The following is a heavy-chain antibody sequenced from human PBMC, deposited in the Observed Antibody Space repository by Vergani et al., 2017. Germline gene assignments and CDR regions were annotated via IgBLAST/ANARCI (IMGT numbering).Heavy chain of an antibody. J-gene: IGHJ5*02. CDR3: AKDRAGGSRSSRWFAP. Sequence: QVQLVESGGGVVQPGRSLRLSCAASGFSFSSYGMHWVRQAPGKGLEWVALISYDGSDKSYADSVEGRFTISRDNSKNTLYLQMNSLRPEDTAVYYCAKDRAGGSRSSRWFAPWGQGTLVTVSS. CDR2: ISYDGSDK. D-gene: IGHD2-15*01. V-gene: IGHV3-30*18. CDR1: GFSFSSYG.